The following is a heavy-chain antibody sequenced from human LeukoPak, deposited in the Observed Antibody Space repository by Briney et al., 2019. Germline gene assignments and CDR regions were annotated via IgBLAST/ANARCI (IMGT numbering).Heavy chain of an antibody. CDR1: GGSISSGSYY. Sequence: SQTLSLTCTVSGGSISSGSYYWSWIRQPAGKGLEWIGRIYTSGSTNYNPSLKSRVTISVDTSKNQFSLKLSSVTAADTAVYYCARMDFDWFLGMDVWGQGTTVTVSS. CDR2: IYTSGST. CDR3: ARMDFDWFLGMDV. V-gene: IGHV4-61*02. D-gene: IGHD3-9*01. J-gene: IGHJ6*02.